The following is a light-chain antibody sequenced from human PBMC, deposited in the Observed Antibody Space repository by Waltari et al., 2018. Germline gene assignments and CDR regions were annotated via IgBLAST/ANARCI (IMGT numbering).Light chain of an antibody. Sequence: DIVMTQPPDSLAVSLGERATINCKSSQSVLYSSNNQNYLAWYQQKPGQPPKLLIYWASTREYGVPDRFSGSGSETDFTLTISSLQAEDVAVYYCQQYYSKPLTFGGGTKVEIK. J-gene: IGKJ4*01. V-gene: IGKV4-1*01. CDR3: QQYYSKPLT. CDR1: QSVLYSSNNQNY. CDR2: WAS.